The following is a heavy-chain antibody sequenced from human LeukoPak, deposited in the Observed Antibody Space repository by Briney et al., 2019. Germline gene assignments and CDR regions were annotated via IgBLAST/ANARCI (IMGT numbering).Heavy chain of an antibody. V-gene: IGHV1-24*01. CDR2: FDPEDGET. D-gene: IGHD6-13*01. CDR1: GYTLTELS. Sequence: ASVKVSCKVSGYTLTELSMHWVRQAPGKGLEWMGGFDPEDGETIYEQKFQGRVTMTEGTSTDTAYMELSSLRSEDTAVYYCATLTYSSSWYYNYWGQGTLVTVSS. J-gene: IGHJ4*02. CDR3: ATLTYSSSWYYNY.